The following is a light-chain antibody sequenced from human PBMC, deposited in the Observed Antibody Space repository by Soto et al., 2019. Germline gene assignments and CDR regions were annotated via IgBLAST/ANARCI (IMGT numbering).Light chain of an antibody. CDR1: SSDVGRYNF. J-gene: IGLJ1*01. CDR3: SSYTSSTTDV. V-gene: IGLV2-14*01. Sequence: QSVLTQPASVSGSPGQSITISCTGTSSDVGRYNFVSWYQQHPGKAPKLMIYDVSNRPSGVSNRFSGSKSDNTASLTISGPQAEDEADYYCSSYTSSTTDVFGTGTKVTVL. CDR2: DVS.